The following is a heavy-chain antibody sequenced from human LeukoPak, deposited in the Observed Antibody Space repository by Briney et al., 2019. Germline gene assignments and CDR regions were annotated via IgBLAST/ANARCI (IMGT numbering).Heavy chain of an antibody. Sequence: SETLSLTCAVYGGSSSGYYWSWIRQPPGKGLEWIGEINHSGSTNYNPSLKSRVTISVDTSKNQFSLKLSSVTAADTAVYYCARGGGYYTGSFDYWGQGTLVTVSS. CDR2: INHSGST. D-gene: IGHD3-3*01. CDR3: ARGGGYYTGSFDY. J-gene: IGHJ4*02. V-gene: IGHV4-34*01. CDR1: GGSSSGYY.